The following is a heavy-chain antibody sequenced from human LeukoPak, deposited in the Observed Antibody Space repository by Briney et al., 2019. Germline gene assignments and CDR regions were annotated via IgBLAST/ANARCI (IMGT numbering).Heavy chain of an antibody. V-gene: IGHV1-46*01. J-gene: IGHJ4*02. CDR3: ARGYDSSGYYRSRGIFDY. CDR2: ISPSGGST. Sequence: ASVKVSCKAFGYTFTGYWMHWVRQAPGQGPEWMGVISPSGGSTIYAQKFKGRVTLTRDMSTSTAYMELRSLRSDDTAVYYCARGYDSSGYYRSRGIFDYWGQGTLVTVSS. D-gene: IGHD3-22*01. CDR1: GYTFTGYW.